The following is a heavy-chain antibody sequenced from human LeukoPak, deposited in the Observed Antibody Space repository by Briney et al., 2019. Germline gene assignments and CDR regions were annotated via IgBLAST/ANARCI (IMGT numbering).Heavy chain of an antibody. V-gene: IGHV4-59*01. CDR1: SGSTNSFY. D-gene: IGHD3-10*01. J-gene: IGHJ6*04. CDR2: IYYRGTT. Sequence: SETLSLTCTVSSGSTNSFYWSWIRQPPGGGPESISYIYYRGTTNYNPSLKSRVTISIATSKTHSSLQLSSVTAADTAVYYCARLARLSLIRGVTGYHSLDVWGKGTKVTVSS. CDR3: ARLARLSLIRGVTGYHSLDV.